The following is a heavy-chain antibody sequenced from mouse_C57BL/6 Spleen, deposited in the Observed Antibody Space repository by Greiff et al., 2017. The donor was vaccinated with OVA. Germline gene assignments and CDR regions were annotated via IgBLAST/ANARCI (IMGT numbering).Heavy chain of an antibody. V-gene: IGHV1-80*01. Sequence: QVQLQQSGAELVKPGASVKISCKASGYAFSSYWMNWVKQRPGKGLEWIGQIYPGDGDTNYNGKFKGKATLTADKSSSTAYMQLSSLTSEDSAVYFCARDYYGRDAMDYWGQGTSVTVSS. CDR2: IYPGDGDT. CDR3: ARDYYGRDAMDY. J-gene: IGHJ4*01. CDR1: GYAFSSYW. D-gene: IGHD1-1*01.